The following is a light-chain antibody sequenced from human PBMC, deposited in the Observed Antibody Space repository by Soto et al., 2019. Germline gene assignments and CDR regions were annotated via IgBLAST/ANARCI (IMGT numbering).Light chain of an antibody. CDR2: EVS. J-gene: IGLJ2*01. V-gene: IGLV2-8*01. CDR3: SSYAGNNNLV. CDR1: SSDVGGYNY. Sequence: QSVLTQPPSASGSPGQSVTISCTGTSSDVGGYNYVSWYQQYPGKAPKFMIYEVSKRPSGVPDRFSGSKSGNTASLTVSGLQADDEADYYCSSYAGNNNLVFGGGTQLTVL.